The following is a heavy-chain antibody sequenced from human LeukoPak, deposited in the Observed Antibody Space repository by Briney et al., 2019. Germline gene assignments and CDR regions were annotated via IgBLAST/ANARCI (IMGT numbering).Heavy chain of an antibody. CDR1: GFTFDDYG. D-gene: IGHD2-15*01. J-gene: IGHJ4*02. Sequence: PGGSLRLSCAASGFTFDDYGMSWVCQAPGKGLEWVSGINWNGGSTGYADSVKGRFTISRDNAKNSLYLQMNSLRAEDTALYYCARDGGYCSGGSCYRYFDYWGQGTLVTVSS. V-gene: IGHV3-20*04. CDR2: INWNGGST. CDR3: ARDGGYCSGGSCYRYFDY.